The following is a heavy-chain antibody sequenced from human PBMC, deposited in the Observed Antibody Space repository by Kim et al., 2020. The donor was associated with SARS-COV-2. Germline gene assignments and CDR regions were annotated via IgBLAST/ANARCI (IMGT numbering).Heavy chain of an antibody. CDR1: GYTFTSYD. CDR3: ARVLYCSSTSCYQYSYWYFDL. D-gene: IGHD2-2*01. Sequence: ASVKVSCKASGYTFTSYDINWVRQATGQGLEWMGWMNPNSGNTGYAQKFQGRVTMTRNTSISTAYMELSSLRSEDTAVYYCARVLYCSSTSCYQYSYWYFDLWGRGTLVTVSS. J-gene: IGHJ2*01. V-gene: IGHV1-8*01. CDR2: MNPNSGNT.